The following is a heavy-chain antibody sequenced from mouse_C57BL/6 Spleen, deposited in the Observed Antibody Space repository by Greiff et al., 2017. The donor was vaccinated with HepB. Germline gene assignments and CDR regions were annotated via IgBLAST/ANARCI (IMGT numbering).Heavy chain of an antibody. Sequence: QVQLQQSGAELARPGASVKMSCKASGYTFTSYTMHWVKQRPGKGLEWIGYINPSSGYTKYNQKFKDKATLTAEKSSSTAYMQLSSLTSEDTAVYYCARSRDGFAYWGQGTLVTVSA. V-gene: IGHV1-4*01. D-gene: IGHD3-3*01. CDR1: GYTFTSYT. CDR2: INPSSGYT. J-gene: IGHJ3*01. CDR3: ARSRDGFAY.